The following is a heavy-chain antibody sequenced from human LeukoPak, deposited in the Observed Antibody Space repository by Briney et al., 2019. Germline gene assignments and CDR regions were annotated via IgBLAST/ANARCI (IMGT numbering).Heavy chain of an antibody. Sequence: PGGSLRLSCAASGVTFSSYSMNWVRQAPGKGLEWVSYISISSTIVYYAESVKGRFTITRDNAKNSLYLQITRLRDEDTALYYCATDRCSGSKCYSLSVGHMDVWGKGTTVTVSS. CDR1: GVTFSSYS. CDR2: ISISSTIV. V-gene: IGHV3-48*02. CDR3: ATDRCSGSKCYSLSVGHMDV. J-gene: IGHJ6*03. D-gene: IGHD2-15*01.